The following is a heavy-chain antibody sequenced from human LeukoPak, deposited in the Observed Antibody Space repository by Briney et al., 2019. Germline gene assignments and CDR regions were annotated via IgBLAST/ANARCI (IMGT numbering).Heavy chain of an antibody. D-gene: IGHD4-11*01. CDR3: ATIGPNSNNFDD. Sequence: GGSLRLSCVASGFTFNYAWMSWVRQAPGKGLEWVSAICSSGGCAFYADSVKGRFTVSRDNSKNALYLQMNSLRAEDTAVYYCATIGPNSNNFDDWGQGTLVTVSS. CDR1: GFTFNYAW. J-gene: IGHJ4*02. CDR2: ICSSGGCA. V-gene: IGHV3-23*01.